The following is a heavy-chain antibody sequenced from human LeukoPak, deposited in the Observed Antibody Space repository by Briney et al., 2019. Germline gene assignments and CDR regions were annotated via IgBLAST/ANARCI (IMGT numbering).Heavy chain of an antibody. J-gene: IGHJ4*02. CDR3: TRGDYGDAPIDY. CDR1: GGSISSGGYY. CDR2: IYYSGST. V-gene: IGHV4-39*07. D-gene: IGHD4-17*01. Sequence: SETLSLTCTVSGGSISSGGYYWDWIRQPPGKGLEWIGSIYYSGSTYYNPSLKSRVTMAVDTSKNQFSLRRTSVTAADTAVYFCTRGDYGDAPIDYWGQGTLVTVSS.